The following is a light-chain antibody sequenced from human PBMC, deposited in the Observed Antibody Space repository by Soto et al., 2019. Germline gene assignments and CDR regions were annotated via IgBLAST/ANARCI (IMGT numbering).Light chain of an antibody. CDR2: DTS. CDR1: TGPVTSGHY. J-gene: IGLJ3*02. CDR3: LLSYSGASWV. Sequence: QAVVTQEPSLTVSLGGTVTLTCGSSTGPVTSGHYPCWFQQKPGQAPRTLIFDTSNKHSWTPARFSGSLLGGKAAMTLSGAQPEDEAEYYCLLSYSGASWVFGGGTKLTVL. V-gene: IGLV7-46*01.